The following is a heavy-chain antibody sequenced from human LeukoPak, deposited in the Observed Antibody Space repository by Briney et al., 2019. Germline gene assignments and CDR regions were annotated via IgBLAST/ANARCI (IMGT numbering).Heavy chain of an antibody. CDR2: INYSGST. V-gene: IGHV4-39*07. D-gene: IGHD3-9*01. Sequence: SETLSLTCTVSGGSISSSSYYWGWIRQPPGKGLEWIGSINYSGSTYYSPSLKSRVTISVDTSKNQFSLKLSSVTAADTAVYYCARDNRYFGPRGHYGMDVWGQGTTVTVSS. CDR3: ARDNRYFGPRGHYGMDV. J-gene: IGHJ6*02. CDR1: GGSISSSSYY.